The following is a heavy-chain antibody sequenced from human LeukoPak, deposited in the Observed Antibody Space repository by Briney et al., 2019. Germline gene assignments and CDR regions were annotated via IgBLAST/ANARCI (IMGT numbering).Heavy chain of an antibody. D-gene: IGHD6-19*01. CDR1: GYTFTSSYD. V-gene: IGHV1-8*01. Sequence: EASVKVSCKASGYTFTSSYDINWVRQAPGQGLEWMGWMNPYSGITGYPQKFQGRVTMTRDTSISTAYMELSRLRSDDTAVYYCAREGPASSGWYKVFDYWGQGTLVTVSS. J-gene: IGHJ4*02. CDR3: AREGPASSGWYKVFDY. CDR2: MNPYSGIT.